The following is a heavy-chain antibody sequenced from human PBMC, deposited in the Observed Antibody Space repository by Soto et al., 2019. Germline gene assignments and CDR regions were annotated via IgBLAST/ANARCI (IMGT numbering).Heavy chain of an antibody. CDR2: IIPMLGMS. J-gene: IGHJ4*02. V-gene: IGHV1-69*02. D-gene: IGHD3-10*01. CDR1: GDTFNFYT. CDR3: ATNYGSGSAHFDN. Sequence: QVQLVQSGAEVKTPGSSVKVSCTASGDTFNFYTLSWVRQAPGQGLEWMGRIIPMLGMSNYAQKFQGRVTMIADKLTSTDYMGLSSLRSEDTALYYCATNYGSGSAHFDNWGQGTLVTVSS.